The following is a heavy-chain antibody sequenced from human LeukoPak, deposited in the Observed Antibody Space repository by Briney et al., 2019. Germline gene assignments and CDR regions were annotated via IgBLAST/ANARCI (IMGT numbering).Heavy chain of an antibody. Sequence: SETLSLTCTVSGGSISSCYWSWIRQPPGKGLEWIGYIYYSGSTNYNPSLKSRVTISVDTSKNQFSLKLSSVTAADTAVYYCARTKEYCSGGSCYYYYYGMDVWGQGTTVTVSS. CDR2: IYYSGST. CDR3: ARTKEYCSGGSCYYYYYGMDV. V-gene: IGHV4-59*01. CDR1: GGSISSCY. D-gene: IGHD2-15*01. J-gene: IGHJ6*02.